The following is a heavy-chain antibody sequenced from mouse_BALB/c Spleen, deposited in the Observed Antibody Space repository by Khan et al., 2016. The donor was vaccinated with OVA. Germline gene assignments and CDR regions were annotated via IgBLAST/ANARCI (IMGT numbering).Heavy chain of an antibody. Sequence: VQLQQSGAELVKPGASVKLSCTASGFNIKDTYMHWVKQRPEQGLECIGRIDPANGNTNYDPKLQGKATITADTSSNTAYLQLSSLTSEDTAVXYGARINAWGQGTTVTVSS. V-gene: IGHV14-3*02. CDR3: ARINA. J-gene: IGHJ2*01. CDR1: GFNIKDTY. CDR2: IDPANGNT.